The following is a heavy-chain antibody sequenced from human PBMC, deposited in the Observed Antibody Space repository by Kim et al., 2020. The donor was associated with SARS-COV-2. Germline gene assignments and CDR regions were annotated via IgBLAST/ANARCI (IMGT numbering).Heavy chain of an antibody. CDR3: AKDYSSGWGEYFQH. J-gene: IGHJ1*01. CDR1: GFTFSSYA. V-gene: IGHV3-23*01. D-gene: IGHD6-19*01. Sequence: GGSLRLSCAASGFTFSSYAMSWVRQAPGKGLEWVSAISGSGGSTYYADSVKGRFTISRDNSKNTLYLQMNSLRAEDTAVYYCAKDYSSGWGEYFQHWGQGTLVTVSA. CDR2: ISGSGGST.